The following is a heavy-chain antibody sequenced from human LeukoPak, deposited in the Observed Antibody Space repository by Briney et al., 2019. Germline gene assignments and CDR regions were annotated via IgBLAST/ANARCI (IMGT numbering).Heavy chain of an antibody. CDR3: ARNPTPGQWLVSGVNY. V-gene: IGHV3-23*01. CDR1: GFTFSSYW. CDR2: LSGSGGST. Sequence: GGSLRLSCAASGFTFSSYWMSWVRQAPGKGLEWVSALSGSGGSTYYADSVKGRFTISRDNSKNTLYLQMNSLRAEDTAVYYCARNPTPGQWLVSGVNYWGQGTLVTVSS. J-gene: IGHJ4*02. D-gene: IGHD6-19*01.